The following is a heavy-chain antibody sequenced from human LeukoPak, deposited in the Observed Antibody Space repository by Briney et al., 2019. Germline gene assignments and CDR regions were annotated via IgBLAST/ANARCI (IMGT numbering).Heavy chain of an antibody. V-gene: IGHV3-23*01. CDR2: ISGSGGSI. CDR3: AKESPQFDY. Sequence: GGSLRLSCAASGFTFSSYAMSWVRQAPGKGLDWVSVISGSGGSIYYADSVKGWFTISRDNSRNTLYLQMNSLRAEDTAVYYCAKESPQFDYWGQGTLVTVPS. J-gene: IGHJ4*02. CDR1: GFTFSSYA.